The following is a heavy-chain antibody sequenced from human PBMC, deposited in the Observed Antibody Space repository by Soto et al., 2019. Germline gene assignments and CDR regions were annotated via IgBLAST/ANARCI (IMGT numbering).Heavy chain of an antibody. CDR1: GGSISSYY. V-gene: IGHV4-59*08. J-gene: IGHJ6*02. CDR3: ARQGFGPLHGLVDV. CDR2: VHHSWGS. Sequence: QVQLQESGPGLVKPSETLSLSCTVSGGSISSYYWSWFRQSPGKRMEWIGYVHHSWGSSYNPPLQSRVAISLDTSKSQFSPKVASVTATDTAGYYCARQGFGPLHGLVDVWGQGTTVTVSS. D-gene: IGHD3-10*01.